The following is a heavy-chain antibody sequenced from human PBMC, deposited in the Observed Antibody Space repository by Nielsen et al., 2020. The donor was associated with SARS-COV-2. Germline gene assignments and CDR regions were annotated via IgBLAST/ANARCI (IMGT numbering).Heavy chain of an antibody. D-gene: IGHD6-19*01. J-gene: IGHJ4*02. CDR3: ATIAVAGEGDFDY. V-gene: IGHV1-46*01. CDR2: INPSGGST. CDR1: GYTFTSYY. Sequence: ASVKVSCKASGYTFTSYYMHWVRQAPGQGLEWMGIINPSGGSTSYAQKFQGRVTMTRDTSTSTVYMDLSSLRSEDTAVYYCATIAVAGEGDFDYWGQGTLVTVSS.